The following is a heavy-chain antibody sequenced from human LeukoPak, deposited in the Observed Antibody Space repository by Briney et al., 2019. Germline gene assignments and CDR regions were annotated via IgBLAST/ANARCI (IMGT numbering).Heavy chain of an antibody. J-gene: IGHJ3*02. CDR3: ARYPTSMTQGPTTDAFDI. V-gene: IGHV1-2*02. Sequence: AASVKVSCKASGYTFTGYYMHWVRQAPGQGLEWMGWINPNRGGTKYAQRFQGRVTMTRDTSTSTAYMELSRLRSDDTAMYYCARYPTSMTQGPTTDAFDIWGQGTMVTVSS. D-gene: IGHD2/OR15-2a*01. CDR2: INPNRGGT. CDR1: GYTFTGYY.